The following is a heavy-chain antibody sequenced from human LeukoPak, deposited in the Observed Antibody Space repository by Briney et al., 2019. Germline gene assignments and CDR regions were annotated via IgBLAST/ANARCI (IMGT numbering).Heavy chain of an antibody. J-gene: IGHJ3*02. CDR3: ARHKPYGSGSFDTFDI. Sequence: ASVKVSCTASGYTFTSYGISWVRQAPGQGLEWMGWISAYNGNTNYAQKLQGRVTMATDTSTSTAYMELRSLRSDDTAVYYCARHKPYGSGSFDTFDIWGQGTMVTVSS. CDR2: ISAYNGNT. CDR1: GYTFTSYG. D-gene: IGHD3-10*01. V-gene: IGHV1-18*01.